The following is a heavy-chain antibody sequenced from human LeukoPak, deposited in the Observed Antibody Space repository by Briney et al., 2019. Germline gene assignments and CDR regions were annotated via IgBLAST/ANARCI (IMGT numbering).Heavy chain of an antibody. V-gene: IGHV3-48*03. D-gene: IGHD5-18*01. CDR2: IGSGGSPI. Sequence: GGSLRLSCVASGFTFSNYPMNWVRQAPGKGLEWLSYIGSGGSPIYYADSVRGRFTISRDNAKNSLSLQMSRLRAEDTAVYYCARVRYNSGYIFDYWGQGALVTVSS. CDR3: ARVRYNSGYIFDY. J-gene: IGHJ4*02. CDR1: GFTFSNYP.